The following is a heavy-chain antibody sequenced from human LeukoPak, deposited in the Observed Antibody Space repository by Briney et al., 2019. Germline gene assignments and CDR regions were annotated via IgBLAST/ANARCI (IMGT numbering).Heavy chain of an antibody. V-gene: IGHV3-48*02. D-gene: IGHD6-19*01. J-gene: IGHJ4*02. CDR1: GFTFSTYN. Sequence: GGSLRLSCAASGFTFSTYNMNWVRQAPGKGLEWVSYISSGSGTIYYADSVKGRFTISRDNAENSLYLQMNGLRDEDTAVYYCARDSLAVAGTYYFDYWGQGTLVTVSS. CDR3: ARDSLAVAGTYYFDY. CDR2: ISSGSGTI.